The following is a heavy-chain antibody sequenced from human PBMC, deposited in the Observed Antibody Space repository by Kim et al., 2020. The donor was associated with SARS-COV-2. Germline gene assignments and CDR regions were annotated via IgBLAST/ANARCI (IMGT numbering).Heavy chain of an antibody. CDR1: GGSISSSSYY. CDR2: IYYSGST. Sequence: SETLSLTCTVSGGSISSSSYYWGWIRQPPGKGLEWIGSIYYSGSTYYNPSLKSRVTISVDTSKNQFSLKLSSVTAADTAVYYCARHVKLALRAFDIWGQGTMVTVSS. J-gene: IGHJ3*02. D-gene: IGHD5-12*01. V-gene: IGHV4-39*01. CDR3: ARHVKLALRAFDI.